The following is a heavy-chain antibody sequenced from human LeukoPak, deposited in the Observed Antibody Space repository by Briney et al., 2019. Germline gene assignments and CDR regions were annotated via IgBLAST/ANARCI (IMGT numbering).Heavy chain of an antibody. CDR2: INPSGGST. CDR3: ARDIVVVPAAMLTYYYYYGMDV. J-gene: IGHJ6*02. V-gene: IGHV1-46*01. CDR1: GYTFTSYY. D-gene: IGHD2-2*01. Sequence: GASVKVSCKASGYTFTSYYMHWVRQAPGQGLAWMGIINPSGGSTSYAQKFQGRVTMTRDTSTSTVYMELSSLRSEDTAVYYCARDIVVVPAAMLTYYYYYGMDVWGQGTTVTVSS.